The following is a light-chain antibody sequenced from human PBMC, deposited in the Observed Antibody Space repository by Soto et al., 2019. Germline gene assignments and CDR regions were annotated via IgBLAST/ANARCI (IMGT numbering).Light chain of an antibody. CDR1: QSIYSSS. J-gene: IGKJ2*01. CDR2: GAS. Sequence: EIVLTQSPGTLSLSPGERATLSCRATQSIYSSSLAWFQQKPGQAPRLLIYGASSRATGIPDRFSGSGSGTDFVLTISRLEPEDFAVYYCLQYGRSPYTFGQGTKLEI. CDR3: LQYGRSPYT. V-gene: IGKV3-20*01.